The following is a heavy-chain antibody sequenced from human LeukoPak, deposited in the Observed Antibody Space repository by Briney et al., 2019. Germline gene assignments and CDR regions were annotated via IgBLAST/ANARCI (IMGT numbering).Heavy chain of an antibody. V-gene: IGHV4-34*01. CDR3: ARHCPGSRGVDY. Sequence: ASETLSLTCTVYGGSFSGYYWIWIRQPPGKGLEWIGEINHSGSTKYNPSLKSRVTISIDTSKNQFSLELSSVTAADTAVYYCARHCPGSRGVDYWGQGTLVTVSS. D-gene: IGHD2-15*01. J-gene: IGHJ4*02. CDR1: GGSFSGYY. CDR2: INHSGST.